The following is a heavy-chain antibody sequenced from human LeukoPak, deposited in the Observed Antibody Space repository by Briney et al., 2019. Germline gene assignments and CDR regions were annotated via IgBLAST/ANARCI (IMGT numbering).Heavy chain of an antibody. CDR3: AKWAGTEYYYYYYGMDV. V-gene: IGHV3-23*01. CDR1: GFIFSSYA. J-gene: IGHJ6*02. D-gene: IGHD3/OR15-3a*01. CDR2: ISGSAGST. Sequence: GGSLRLSCAASGFIFSSYAMSWVRQAPGKGLEWVSGISGSAGSTYYADSVKGRFTISRDNSKNTLHLQMNSLRAEDTAVYYCAKWAGTEYYYYYYGMDVWGQGTTVTVSS.